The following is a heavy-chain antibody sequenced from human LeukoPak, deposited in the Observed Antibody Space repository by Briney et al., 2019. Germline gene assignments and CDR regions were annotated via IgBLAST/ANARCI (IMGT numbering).Heavy chain of an antibody. CDR1: GFTFSSYA. J-gene: IGHJ6*04. Sequence: GGSLRLSCAASGFTFSSYAMSWVRQAPGKGLEWVSAIGGSGDTTYYADSVKGRFTISRDNAKNSLYLQMNSLRAEDTAVYYCAELGITMIGGVWGKGTTVTISS. D-gene: IGHD3-10*02. CDR2: IGGSGDTT. V-gene: IGHV3-23*01. CDR3: AELGITMIGGV.